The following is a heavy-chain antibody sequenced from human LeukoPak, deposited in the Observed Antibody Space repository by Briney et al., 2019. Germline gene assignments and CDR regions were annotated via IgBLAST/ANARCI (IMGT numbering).Heavy chain of an antibody. Sequence: GGSLRLSCAASGFTFSIYWMHWVRQAPGKGLVWVSRISSEGSSTTYADSVKGRFTISRDNAKDTLYLQMNSLRAEDTAVYYCAKVASGDPWDHHDYWGQGTLVTVSS. J-gene: IGHJ4*02. CDR3: AKVASGDPWDHHDY. D-gene: IGHD3-10*01. V-gene: IGHV3-74*01. CDR2: ISSEGSST. CDR1: GFTFSIYW.